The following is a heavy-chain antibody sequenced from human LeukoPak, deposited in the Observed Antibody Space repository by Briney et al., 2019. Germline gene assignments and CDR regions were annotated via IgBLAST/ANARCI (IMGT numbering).Heavy chain of an antibody. CDR2: IGRDGSST. J-gene: IGHJ4*02. CDR1: GFTFSNFL. Sequence: GGSLRLSCAAPGFTFSNFLMNWVRQGPGMGLEWVSRIGRDGSSTFYADSVKGRFTISRDNAKNTLFLHMNSLRAEDTAVYYCVRSDAGGGSYFYSWGQGTLVTVSS. V-gene: IGHV3-74*01. D-gene: IGHD1-26*01. CDR3: VRSDAGGGSYFYS.